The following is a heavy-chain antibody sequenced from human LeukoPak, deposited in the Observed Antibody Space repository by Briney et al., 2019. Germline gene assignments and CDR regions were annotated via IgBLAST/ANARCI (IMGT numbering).Heavy chain of an antibody. J-gene: IGHJ4*02. CDR1: GFTFSSYA. CDR2: IRSNGCST. D-gene: IGHD1-26*01. V-gene: IGHV3-64D*09. Sequence: PGGSLRLSCSASGFTFSSYAMHWVRQAPGKGLEYVSAIRSNGCSTYYADPVKGRFTISRDNSKNTLYLQMSSLRAEDTAVYYSVKDSSGSYRPFDYWGQGTLVTVSS. CDR3: VKDSSGSYRPFDY.